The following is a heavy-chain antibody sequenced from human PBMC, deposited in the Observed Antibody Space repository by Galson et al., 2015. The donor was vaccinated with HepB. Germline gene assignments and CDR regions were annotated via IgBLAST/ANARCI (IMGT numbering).Heavy chain of an antibody. CDR1: GDSVSSNSAA. Sequence: CAISGDSVSSNSAAWNWIRQSPSRGLEWLGRTYYRSKWYNDYAVSVKSRITINPDTSKNQFSLQLNSVTPEDTAVYYCARGASVKGYSGSWLDYWGQGTLVTVSS. J-gene: IGHJ4*02. CDR2: TYYRSKWYN. CDR3: ARGASVKGYSGSWLDY. V-gene: IGHV6-1*01. D-gene: IGHD6-13*01.